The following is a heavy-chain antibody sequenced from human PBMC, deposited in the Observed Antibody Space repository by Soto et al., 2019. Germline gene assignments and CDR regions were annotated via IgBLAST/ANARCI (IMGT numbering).Heavy chain of an antibody. J-gene: IGHJ4*02. CDR2: MNPNSGNT. CDR3: VGIGWSGYYTAGY. Sequence: ASVKVSCKASGYTFTSYDINWVRQATGQGLEWMGWMNPNSGNTGYAQKFQGRVTMTRNTSISTAYMELSSLRSEDTAVYYCVGIGWSGYYTAGYWGQGTLVTVSS. D-gene: IGHD3-3*01. CDR1: GYTFTSYD. V-gene: IGHV1-8*01.